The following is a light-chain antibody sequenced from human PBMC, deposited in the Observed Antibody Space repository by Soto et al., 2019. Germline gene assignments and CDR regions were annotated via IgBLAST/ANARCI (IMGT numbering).Light chain of an antibody. CDR2: GAS. V-gene: IGKV1-5*01. J-gene: IGKJ1*01. CDR3: RHHNSYSQT. CDR1: QSIRHY. Sequence: DIQMTQSPPTLYASVGDRVTITCRASQSIRHYLAWYQQMPGKAHKLLIYGASTLQSGVPSRFSGSGSGTEFTLTISSLHPDDFGTYFCRHHNSYSQTFCQGTKVEIK.